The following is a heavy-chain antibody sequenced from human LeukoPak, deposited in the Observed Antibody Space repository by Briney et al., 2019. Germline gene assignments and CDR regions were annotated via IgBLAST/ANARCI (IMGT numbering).Heavy chain of an antibody. D-gene: IGHD2-15*01. Sequence: ASVKVSCKASGYSSTPYGISWVRQAPGQGLEWMGWISANNGNTNYAQKVQGRVTMTKDTTTSTVYMELRSLRSDDTAVYYCTRDIGYCSGGSCRYWFDPWGQGTLVTVSS. CDR1: GYSSTPYG. CDR3: TRDIGYCSGGSCRYWFDP. J-gene: IGHJ5*02. CDR2: ISANNGNT. V-gene: IGHV1-18*01.